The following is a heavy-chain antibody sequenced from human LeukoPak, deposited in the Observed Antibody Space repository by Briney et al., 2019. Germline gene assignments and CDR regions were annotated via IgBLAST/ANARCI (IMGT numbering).Heavy chain of an antibody. Sequence: GESLKISCKGSGYSFTSYWIGWVRQMPWKDLDWMGLIYPGDSDTRYSPSFQGQVTISADKSISTAYLQWSSLKASDTAMYYCAIGRSSYYDSRPKDYWGQGTLVTVSS. J-gene: IGHJ4*02. CDR3: AIGRSSYYDSRPKDY. CDR2: IYPGDSDT. D-gene: IGHD3-22*01. CDR1: GYSFTSYW. V-gene: IGHV5-51*01.